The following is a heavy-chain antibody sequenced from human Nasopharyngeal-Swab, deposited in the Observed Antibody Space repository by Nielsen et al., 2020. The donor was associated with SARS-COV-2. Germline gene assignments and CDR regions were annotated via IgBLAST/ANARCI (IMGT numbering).Heavy chain of an antibody. J-gene: IGHJ4*02. CDR2: ISGSGGST. Sequence: GESLKISCAASGFTFSSYAMSWVRQAPGKGLEWVSAISGSGGSTYYADSVKGRFTISRDNSKNTLHLQMNSLRAEDTAVYYCAKPETGIQLWSTEPLDYWGQGTLVTVSS. CDR1: GFTFSSYA. CDR3: AKPETGIQLWSTEPLDY. D-gene: IGHD5-18*01. V-gene: IGHV3-23*01.